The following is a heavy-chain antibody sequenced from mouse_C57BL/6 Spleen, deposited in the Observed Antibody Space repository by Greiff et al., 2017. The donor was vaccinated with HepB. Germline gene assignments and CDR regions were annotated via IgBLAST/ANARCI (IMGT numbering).Heavy chain of an antibody. CDR2: IDPEDGET. CDR3: ARDGPTGYFDY. D-gene: IGHD2-10*01. V-gene: IGHV14-2*01. J-gene: IGHJ2*01. CDR1: GFNIKDYY. Sequence: EVHLVESGAELVKPGASVKLSCTASGFNIKDYYMHWVKQRTEQGLEWIGRIDPEDGETKYAPKFQGKATITSDTSANTAYLQLSSLTSEDTAVYYCARDGPTGYFDYWGQGTTLTVSS.